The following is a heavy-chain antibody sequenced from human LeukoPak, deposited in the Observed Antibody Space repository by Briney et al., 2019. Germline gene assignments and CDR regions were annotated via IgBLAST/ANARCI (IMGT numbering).Heavy chain of an antibody. J-gene: IGHJ3*02. CDR1: GGSISSSSYY. CDR2: IYYSGST. D-gene: IGHD2-2*01. V-gene: IGHV4-39*07. Sequence: TSETLSLTCTVSGGSISSSSYYWGWIRQPPGKGLEWIGSIYYSGSTYYNPSLKSRVTISVDTSKNQFSLKLSSVTAADTAVYYCARQVVPAASGAFDIWGQGTMVTVSS. CDR3: ARQVVPAASGAFDI.